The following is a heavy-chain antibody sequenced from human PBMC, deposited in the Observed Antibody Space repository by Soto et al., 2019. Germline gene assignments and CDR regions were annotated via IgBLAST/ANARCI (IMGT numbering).Heavy chain of an antibody. CDR1: GGSISSGDYY. CDR2: IYYSGST. Sequence: QVQLQESGPGLVKPSQTLSLTCTVSGGSISSGDYYWSWIRQPPGKGLEWIGYIYYSGSTYYNPSLKSRVTISVDTSTNQFSLKLSSVTAADTAVYYCARRLYYYDSSGYYSFYYYYYGMDVWGQGTTVTVSS. CDR3: ARRLYYYDSSGYYSFYYYYYGMDV. D-gene: IGHD3-22*01. J-gene: IGHJ6*02. V-gene: IGHV4-30-4*01.